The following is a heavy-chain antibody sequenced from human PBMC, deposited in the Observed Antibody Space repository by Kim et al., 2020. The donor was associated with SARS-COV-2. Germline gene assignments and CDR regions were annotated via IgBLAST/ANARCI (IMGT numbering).Heavy chain of an antibody. D-gene: IGHD3-16*01. J-gene: IGHJ4*02. CDR1: GFTFSNAW. CDR2: IKSKTDGGTT. Sequence: GGSLRLSCAASGFTFSNAWMSWVRQAPGKGLEWVGRIKSKTDGGTTDYAAPVKGRFTISRDDSKNTLYLQMNSLKTEDTAVYYCTTGWGQPGGSRRYYFDYWGQGTLVTVSS. V-gene: IGHV3-15*01. CDR3: TTGWGQPGGSRRYYFDY.